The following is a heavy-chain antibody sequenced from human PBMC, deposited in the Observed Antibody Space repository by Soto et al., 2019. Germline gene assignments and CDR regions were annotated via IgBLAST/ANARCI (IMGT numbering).Heavy chain of an antibody. D-gene: IGHD5-18*01. CDR1: GFTFSSYG. J-gene: IGHJ6*02. CDR3: ARDRVIQLWLRPHYYYGMDV. Sequence: GALRLSCAASGFTFSSYGMHWVRQAPGKGLEWVAVIWYDGSNKYYADSVKGRFTISRDNSKNTLYLQMNSLRAEDTAEYYCARDRVIQLWLRPHYYYGMDVWGQGTTVTVSS. CDR2: IWYDGSNK. V-gene: IGHV3-33*01.